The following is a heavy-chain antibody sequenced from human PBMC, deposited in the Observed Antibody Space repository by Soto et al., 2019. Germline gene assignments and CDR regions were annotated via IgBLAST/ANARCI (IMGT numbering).Heavy chain of an antibody. CDR3: ARAKVVGATTPYYGMDV. CDR1: GGTFSSYA. J-gene: IGHJ6*02. V-gene: IGHV1-69*01. Sequence: QVQLVQSGAEVKKPGSSVKVSCKASGGTFSSYAISWVRQAPGQGLEWMGGIIPIFGTANYAQKFQGRVTITADDSTSTAYMELSSLRSEDTAVYYCARAKVVGATTPYYGMDVWGQGTTVTVSS. CDR2: IIPIFGTA. D-gene: IGHD1-26*01.